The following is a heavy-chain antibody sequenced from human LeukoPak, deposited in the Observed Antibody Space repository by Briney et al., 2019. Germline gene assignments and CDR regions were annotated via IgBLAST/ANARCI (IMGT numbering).Heavy chain of an antibody. CDR2: IRSKTEGGTT. V-gene: IGHV3-15*01. CDR1: GFTFSKAW. J-gene: IGHJ4*02. CDR3: TTGPAAAGIDY. Sequence: PGGSLRLSCAASGFTFSKAWMSWVRQAPGKGLEWVGRIRSKTEGGTTDYAAPVEGRFTISRDDSENTVYLQMNSLKTEDTAVYYCTTGPAAAGIDYWGQGTLVTVSS. D-gene: IGHD6-13*01.